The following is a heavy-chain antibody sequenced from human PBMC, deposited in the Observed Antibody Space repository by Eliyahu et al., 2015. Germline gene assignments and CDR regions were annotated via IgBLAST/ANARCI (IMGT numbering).Heavy chain of an antibody. J-gene: IGHJ4*02. CDR2: IYYTGST. V-gene: IGHV4-31*03. CDR3: ARSHGMY. CDR1: DGSIXTDYY. Sequence: QVQLQESGPGLXKPSQXLSLTCTVSDGSIXTDYYWTWIHQHPGKGLEWIGYIYYTGSTYYXPSLQSRVTILRDTSKNQFFLKLSSVTAADTAVYYCARSHGMYWGQGTXVTVSS.